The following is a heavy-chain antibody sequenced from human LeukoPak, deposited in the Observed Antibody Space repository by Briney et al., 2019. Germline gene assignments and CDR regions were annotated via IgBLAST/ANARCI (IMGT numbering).Heavy chain of an antibody. Sequence: GGSLRLSCAASGFTFSASDMHWVRQASGKGLEWVGHIGVKTNNYATAYGASVRGRFTISRDDSKNTACLQMNSLRTEDTAIYYCTYYRRDPAGYYYGMDVWGQGTTVTVSS. J-gene: IGHJ6*02. CDR3: TYYRRDPAGYYYGMDV. CDR2: IGVKTNNYAT. D-gene: IGHD1-26*01. V-gene: IGHV3-73*01. CDR1: GFTFSASD.